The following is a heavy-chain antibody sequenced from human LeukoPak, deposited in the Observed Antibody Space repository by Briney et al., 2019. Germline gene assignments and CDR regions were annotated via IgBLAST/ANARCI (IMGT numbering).Heavy chain of an antibody. CDR1: GYTFTSYD. CDR3: ARDVRYSSGWYSGY. CDR2: IIPIFGTA. D-gene: IGHD6-19*01. V-gene: IGHV1-69*05. J-gene: IGHJ4*02. Sequence: GASVKVSCKASGYTFTSYDINWVRQATGQGLEWMGRIIPIFGTANYAQKFQGRVTITTDESTSTAYMELSSLRSEDTAVYYCARDVRYSSGWYSGYWGQGTLVTVSS.